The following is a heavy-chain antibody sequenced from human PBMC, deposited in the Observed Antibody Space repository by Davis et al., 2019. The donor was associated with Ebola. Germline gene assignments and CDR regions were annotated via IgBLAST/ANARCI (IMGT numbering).Heavy chain of an antibody. D-gene: IGHD3-3*01. J-gene: IGHJ6*04. CDR1: GFTFRAYA. CDR3: AKSGLSFGVVKYHYGMDV. V-gene: IGHV3-23*01. Sequence: GESLKISCAASGFTFRAYAMSWVRQAPGKGLEWVAALSVTGGHTFYAESVKGRFTISRDNSKKTLYLQMNSLRAEDTAVYYCAKSGLSFGVVKYHYGMDVWGKGTTVTVSS. CDR2: LSVTGGHT.